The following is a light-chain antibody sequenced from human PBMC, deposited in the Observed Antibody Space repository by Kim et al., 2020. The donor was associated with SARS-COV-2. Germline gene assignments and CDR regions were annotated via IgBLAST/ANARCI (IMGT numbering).Light chain of an antibody. V-gene: IGKV3-20*01. CDR1: QSVGSVY. J-gene: IGKJ1*01. CDR2: DAS. Sequence: SPGERATPSCRASQSVGSVYSAGYQQKPGQAHRLLIYDASNRAIGGPDRFSGSGSGTDFTLTISRREPEEFAVYYCHQYGSSPQTFGQGTKVHIK. CDR3: HQYGSSPQT.